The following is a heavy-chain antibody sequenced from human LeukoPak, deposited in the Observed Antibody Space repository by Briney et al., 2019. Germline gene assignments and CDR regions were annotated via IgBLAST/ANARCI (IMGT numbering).Heavy chain of an antibody. CDR1: GGSFSGYY. Sequence: SETLSLTCAVYGGSFSGYYWSWIRQPPGKGLEWIGEINHSGSTNYNPSLKSRVTISVDTSKNQFSLKLGSVTAADTAVYYCARAWSCSGGSCYGALGYWGQGTLVTVSS. D-gene: IGHD2-15*01. CDR2: INHSGST. CDR3: ARAWSCSGGSCYGALGY. J-gene: IGHJ4*02. V-gene: IGHV4-34*01.